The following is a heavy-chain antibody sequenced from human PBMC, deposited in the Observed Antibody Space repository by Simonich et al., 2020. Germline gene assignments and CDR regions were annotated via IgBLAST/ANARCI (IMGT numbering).Heavy chain of an antibody. J-gene: IGHJ5*02. CDR2: KNPNGGKT. CDR3: ARARYCSSTSCYNWFDP. V-gene: IGHV1-8*03. D-gene: IGHD2-2*01. Sequence: QVQLVQSGAEVKKPGASVKVSGKASGYTLTSYEINGLRKATEQGRGWMGRKNPNGGKTGYAHKSQGRVTITRNTSISTAYMELSSLRSEDTSVYYCARARYCSSTSCYNWFDPWGQGTLVTVSS. CDR1: GYTLTSYE.